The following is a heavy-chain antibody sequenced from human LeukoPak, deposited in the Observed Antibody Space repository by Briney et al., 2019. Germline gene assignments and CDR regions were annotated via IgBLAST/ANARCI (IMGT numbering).Heavy chain of an antibody. CDR3: ARDRGYGYLFDY. V-gene: IGHV3-21*01. CDR1: GFTFSSYA. J-gene: IGHJ4*02. Sequence: GSLRLSCAASGFTFSSYAMSWVRQAPGKGLEWVSSITSRSSYTYYADSMKGRFTISRDNAKNTLYLQMNSLRAEDTAVYYCARDRGYGYLFDYWGQGTLVTVSS. D-gene: IGHD5-18*01. CDR2: ITSRSSYT.